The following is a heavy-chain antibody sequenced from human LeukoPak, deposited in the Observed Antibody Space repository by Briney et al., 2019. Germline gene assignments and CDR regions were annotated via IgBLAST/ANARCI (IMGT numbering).Heavy chain of an antibody. CDR2: IYSGGST. CDR3: ARPGDYGDYDAFDI. CDR1: GFTVSSNY. Sequence: GGSLRLSCAASGFTVSSNYMSWVRQAPGKGLEWVSVIYSGGSTYYADSVKGRFTISRDNSKNTLYLQMNSLRAEDTAVYYCARPGDYGDYDAFDIWGQGTVVTVSS. D-gene: IGHD4-17*01. V-gene: IGHV3-66*01. J-gene: IGHJ3*02.